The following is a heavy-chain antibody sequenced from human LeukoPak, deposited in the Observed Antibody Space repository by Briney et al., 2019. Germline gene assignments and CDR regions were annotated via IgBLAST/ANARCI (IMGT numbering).Heavy chain of an antibody. CDR2: INPNSGGT. J-gene: IGHJ4*02. CDR1: GYTFTGYY. V-gene: IGHV1-2*04. D-gene: IGHD3-22*01. Sequence: ASVKVSCKASGYTFTGYYMHWVRQAPGQGLEWMGWINPNSGGTRYAQKFQGWFTMTRDTSISTAYMELSRLRSDDTAVYYCARVIPNYDSSGFVGYWGQGTLVTVSS. CDR3: ARVIPNYDSSGFVGY.